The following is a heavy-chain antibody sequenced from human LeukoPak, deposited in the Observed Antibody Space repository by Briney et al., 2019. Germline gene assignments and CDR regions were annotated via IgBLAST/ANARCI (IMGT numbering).Heavy chain of an antibody. CDR2: INPNSGDT. V-gene: IGHV1-2*06. J-gene: IGHJ4*02. CDR3: ARGGFDY. Sequence: ASVKVSCTASGYTFTGYYMHWARQAPGQGLEWMGRINPNSGDTNYAQKFQGRVTMTWDTSISTAYMELSRLRSDDTAVYYCARGGFDYWGQGTLVTVSS. CDR1: GYTFTGYY.